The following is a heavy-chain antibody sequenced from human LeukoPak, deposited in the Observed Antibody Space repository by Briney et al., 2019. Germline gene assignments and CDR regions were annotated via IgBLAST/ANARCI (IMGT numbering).Heavy chain of an antibody. CDR2: IRYDGSNK. V-gene: IGHV3-30*02. CDR3: ARGVYYYDSSGYSNGNDY. CDR1: GFTFSSYG. D-gene: IGHD3-22*01. J-gene: IGHJ4*02. Sequence: GGSLRLSCAASGFTFSSYGMHWVRQAPGKGLEWAAFIRYDGSNKYYADSVKGRFTISRDNSKNTLYLQMNSLRAEDTAVYYCARGVYYYDSSGYSNGNDYWGQGTLVTVSS.